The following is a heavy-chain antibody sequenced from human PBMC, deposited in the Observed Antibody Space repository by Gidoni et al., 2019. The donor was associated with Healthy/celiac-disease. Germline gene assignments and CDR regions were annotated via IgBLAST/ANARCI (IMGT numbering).Heavy chain of an antibody. CDR3: ARARPPSSSWYSDYYYGMDV. V-gene: IGHV1-69*19. CDR2: IIPIIGTA. D-gene: IGHD6-13*01. Sequence: QVQLVQSGAEVKKPGSSVKVSCKASGGNFSSYAISWVRQPPGQGREWMGGIIPIIGTANYAQKFQGRFTITADESTSTAYMELSSLRSEDTAVYYCARARPPSSSWYSDYYYGMDVWGQGTTVTVSS. J-gene: IGHJ6*02. CDR1: GGNFSSYA.